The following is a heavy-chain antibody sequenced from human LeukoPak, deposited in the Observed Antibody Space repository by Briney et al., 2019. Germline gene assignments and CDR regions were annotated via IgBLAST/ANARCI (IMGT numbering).Heavy chain of an antibody. V-gene: IGHV4-59*01. CDR2: IYYSGTT. CDR1: GGSISSYY. CDR3: ARAKRNGFDI. Sequence: NPSETLSLTCTVSGGSISSYYWSWIRQPPGKGLEWIGYIYYSGTTNYNPSLKSRVTISVDTSKNQFSLKLSSVTAADTAVYYCARAKRNGFDIWGQGTMVTVSS. J-gene: IGHJ3*02.